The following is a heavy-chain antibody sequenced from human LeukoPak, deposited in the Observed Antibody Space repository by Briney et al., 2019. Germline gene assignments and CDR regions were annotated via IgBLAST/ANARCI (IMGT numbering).Heavy chain of an antibody. J-gene: IGHJ4*02. CDR2: ITRSGYI. Sequence: GGSLRLSCAASGFTVSTYRMNWVRQAPGKGLEWVSSITRSGYIYYAGSLKGRFTISRDNANNSLYLQMNSLRAEDTAVYYCARDVSSGWLDLDYWGQGTLVTVSS. V-gene: IGHV3-21*01. CDR1: GFTVSTYR. D-gene: IGHD6-19*01. CDR3: ARDVSSGWLDLDY.